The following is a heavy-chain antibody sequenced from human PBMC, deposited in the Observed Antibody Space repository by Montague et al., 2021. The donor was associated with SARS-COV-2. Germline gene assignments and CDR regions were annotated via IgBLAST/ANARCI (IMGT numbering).Heavy chain of an antibody. Sequence: TLSLTCSVSGGSISSGSYYWSWIRQPAGKGLEWIGRIYTSGSTDYSFSLKSRVTISVDTSKNQFSLKLTSVTAADTAVYYCARAHSGSWAHMDYWGQGTPVTVSS. CDR3: ARAHSGSWAHMDY. D-gene: IGHD5-12*01. CDR1: GGSISSGSYY. J-gene: IGHJ4*02. V-gene: IGHV4-61*02. CDR2: IYTSGST.